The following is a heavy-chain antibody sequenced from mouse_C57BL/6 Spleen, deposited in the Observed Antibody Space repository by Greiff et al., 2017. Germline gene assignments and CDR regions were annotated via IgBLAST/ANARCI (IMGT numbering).Heavy chain of an antibody. V-gene: IGHV1-64*01. D-gene: IGHD2-1*01. J-gene: IGHJ2*01. Sequence: QVQLQQPGAELVKPGASVKLSCKASGYTFTSYWMHWVKQRPGQGLEWIGMIHPNSGSTNYNEKFKSKATLTVDKSSCAAYMQLSSLTSEDSAVYYCAREKSGNSYFDYWGQGTTLTVSS. CDR3: AREKSGNSYFDY. CDR2: IHPNSGST. CDR1: GYTFTSYW.